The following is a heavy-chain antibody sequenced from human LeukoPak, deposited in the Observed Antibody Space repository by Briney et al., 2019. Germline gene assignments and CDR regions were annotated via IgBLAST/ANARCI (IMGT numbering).Heavy chain of an antibody. CDR2: INRDGTEK. D-gene: IGHD3-10*01. J-gene: IGHJ4*02. V-gene: IGHV3-7*01. CDR3: VKVAKYYYGSETYYLFEH. CDR1: GFTFTTYC. Sequence: GGSLRLSCAASGFTFTTYCMSWVRQLPGKGLEWVANINRDGTEKYYVDSVKGRFTISRDNAKNSLDLQMNSLRVEDTGIYYCVKVAKYYYGSETYYLFEHWGQGTPVTASS.